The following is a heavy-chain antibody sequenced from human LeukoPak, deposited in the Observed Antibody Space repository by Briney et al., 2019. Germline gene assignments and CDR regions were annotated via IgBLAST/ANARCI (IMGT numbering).Heavy chain of an antibody. CDR1: GGSISSSSYY. CDR2: IYYSGST. CDR3: ARRYYYDSSGYLNWYFDL. J-gene: IGHJ2*01. Sequence: SETLSLTCTVSGGSISSSSYYWGWIRQPPWKGLEWIGSIYYSGSTYYNPSLKSRVTISVDTSKNQFSLKLSSVTAADTAVDYCARRYYYDSSGYLNWYFDLWGRGTLVTVSS. D-gene: IGHD3-22*01. V-gene: IGHV4-39*01.